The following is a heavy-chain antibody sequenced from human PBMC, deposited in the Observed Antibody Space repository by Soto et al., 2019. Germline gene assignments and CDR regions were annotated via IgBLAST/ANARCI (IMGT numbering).Heavy chain of an antibody. CDR3: AIEVRYNNHFDY. Sequence: ASVKVSCKVSGYTLTELSIHWVRQAPGEGIEWMGGFDLENGETIYAQRFQGRVTMTEETSADTPYMELSSLRSEDTAVYHCAIEVRYNNHFDYWGQGTMVTVSS. D-gene: IGHD1-1*01. CDR2: FDLENGET. CDR1: GYTLTELS. V-gene: IGHV1-24*01. J-gene: IGHJ4*02.